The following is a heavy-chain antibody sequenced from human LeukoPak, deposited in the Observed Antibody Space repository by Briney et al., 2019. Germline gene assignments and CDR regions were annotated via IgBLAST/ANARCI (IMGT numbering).Heavy chain of an antibody. Sequence: SETLSLTCSVSGDSISSSMYYWGWIRQPPGRGLEWIGNILYSGSTYYNPSFKSRVTISVDTSKNQFSLRLSSVTAADTAAYYCARERVEYLRDGVSDYWGQGALVTVSS. CDR1: GDSISSSMYY. D-gene: IGHD5-24*01. V-gene: IGHV4-39*07. CDR3: ARERVEYLRDGVSDY. CDR2: ILYSGST. J-gene: IGHJ4*02.